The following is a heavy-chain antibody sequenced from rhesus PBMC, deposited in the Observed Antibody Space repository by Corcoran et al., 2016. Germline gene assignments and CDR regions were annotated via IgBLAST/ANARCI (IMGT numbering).Heavy chain of an antibody. V-gene: IGHV4S2*01. D-gene: IGHD3-16*01. Sequence: QVQLQESGPGLVKPSETLPLTCAVSGASISSNYWSWIRQAPGQVLEWIGRIYGSGGSTDYNPSLKSRVTISIDTSKNQFSLKLSSVTAADTAVYYCARDSGYYSGSYGFDYWGQGVLVTVSS. CDR3: ARDSGYYSGSYGFDY. CDR1: GASISSNY. J-gene: IGHJ4*01. CDR2: IYGSGGST.